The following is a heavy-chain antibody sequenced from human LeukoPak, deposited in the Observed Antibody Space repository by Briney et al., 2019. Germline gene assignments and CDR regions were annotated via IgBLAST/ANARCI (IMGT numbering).Heavy chain of an antibody. V-gene: IGHV3-23*01. CDR3: ARDPPLGSCSTISCPHLDY. J-gene: IGHJ4*02. D-gene: IGHD2-2*01. Sequence: GGSLRLSCAASGFTFRSYAMNWVRQAPGKGLEWVSAISADGDSTYYADSVKGRFTISRDNSKNTLYLQMNSLRAEDTAVYYCARDPPLGSCSTISCPHLDYWGQGTLVTVSS. CDR1: GFTFRSYA. CDR2: ISADGDST.